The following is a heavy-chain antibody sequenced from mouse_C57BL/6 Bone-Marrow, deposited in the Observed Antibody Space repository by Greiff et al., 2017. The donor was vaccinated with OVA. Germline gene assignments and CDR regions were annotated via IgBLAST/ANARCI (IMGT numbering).Heavy chain of an antibody. CDR1: GYSITSGYY. J-gene: IGHJ3*01. D-gene: IGHD2-4*01. CDR2: ISYDGSN. V-gene: IGHV3-6*01. Sequence: EVKLVESGPGLVKPSQSLSLTCSVTGYSITSGYYWNWIRQFPGNKLEWMGYISYDGSNNYNPSLKNRISITRDTSKNQFFLKLNSVTTEDTATYYCARGDDSAWFAYWGQGTLVTVSA. CDR3: ARGDDSAWFAY.